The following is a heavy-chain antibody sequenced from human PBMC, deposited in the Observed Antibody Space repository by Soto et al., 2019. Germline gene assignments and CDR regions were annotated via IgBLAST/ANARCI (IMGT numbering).Heavy chain of an antibody. V-gene: IGHV4-31*03. CDR1: GGSISSGGYY. J-gene: IGHJ4*02. CDR3: ARVCGIAVAGTWPGVDY. D-gene: IGHD6-19*01. CDR2: IYYSGST. Sequence: SETLSLTCTVSGGSISSGGYYWSWIRQHPGKGLEWIGYIYYSGSTYYNPSLKSRVTISVDTSKNQFSLKLSSVTAADTAVYYCARVCGIAVAGTWPGVDYWGQGTLVTVSS.